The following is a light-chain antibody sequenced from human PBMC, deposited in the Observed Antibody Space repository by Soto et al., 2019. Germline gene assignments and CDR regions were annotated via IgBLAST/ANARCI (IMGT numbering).Light chain of an antibody. CDR2: DAS. V-gene: IGKV1-5*01. CDR3: QQYNSYSWT. CDR1: QSISSW. Sequence: EIQMTQSPSTLSASVGDRVTITCRASQSISSWLAWYQQKPGKAPKLLIYDASSLESGVPSRFSGSGSGTEFTLTISSLQPDDFATYYCQQYNSYSWTFGQGTKVDSK. J-gene: IGKJ1*01.